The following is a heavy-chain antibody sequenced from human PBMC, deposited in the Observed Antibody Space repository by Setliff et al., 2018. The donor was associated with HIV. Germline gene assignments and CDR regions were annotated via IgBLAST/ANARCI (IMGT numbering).Heavy chain of an antibody. CDR2: IYYSGST. Sequence: SETLSLTCTVSGGSISSYYWSWIRQPPGKGLEWIGYIYYSGSTNYNPSLKSRVTISVDTSKNQFSLKLSSVTAADTTVYYCAREKSGAGLLDAFDYWGQGSLVTVSS. J-gene: IGHJ4*02. CDR3: AREKSGAGLLDAFDY. CDR1: GGSISSYY. V-gene: IGHV4-59*01. D-gene: IGHD1-26*01.